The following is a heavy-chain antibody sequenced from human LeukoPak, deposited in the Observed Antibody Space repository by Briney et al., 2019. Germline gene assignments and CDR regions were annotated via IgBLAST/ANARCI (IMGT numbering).Heavy chain of an antibody. J-gene: IGHJ4*02. CDR2: VNGNGGST. CDR1: GFTFSTYA. Sequence: QTGGSPRLSCAASGFTFSTYAMSWVRQAPGKGLEWVSGVNGNGGSTSYADSVKGRFTIFRDNSKNTVYLQMNSLRVEDTAVYYCAKSLYGGCDYWGQGTVVTVSS. CDR3: AKSLYGGCDY. V-gene: IGHV3-23*01. D-gene: IGHD3-16*02.